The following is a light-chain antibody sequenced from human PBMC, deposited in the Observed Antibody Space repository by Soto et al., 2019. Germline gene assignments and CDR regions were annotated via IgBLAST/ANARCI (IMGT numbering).Light chain of an antibody. V-gene: IGKV1-9*01. CDR3: QQLNTYPFT. J-gene: IGKJ3*01. CDR2: GAS. Sequence: DLQLTQSPSFLSASVGDRVTITCRASQDISSYLAWYQQKPGNAPKLLIFGASTLQSGVPSRFSGSGSGTEFTLTISSLHPEDFATYYCQQLNTYPFTFGPGTKVDIK. CDR1: QDISSY.